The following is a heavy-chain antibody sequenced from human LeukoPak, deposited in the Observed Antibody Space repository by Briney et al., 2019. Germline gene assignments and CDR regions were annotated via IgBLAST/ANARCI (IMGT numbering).Heavy chain of an antibody. V-gene: IGHV4-34*01. D-gene: IGHD3-10*01. J-gene: IGHJ6*03. CDR3: ARAGYYGSGSSYYYYYYMDV. CDR1: GGSFTDYY. Sequence: KTSETLSLTCAVYGGSFTDYYWNWIRQPPGKGLEWIGEINHSGITHYNPSLKSRVTISADTSKNQFSLKLSSVTAADTAVYYCARAGYYGSGSSYYYYYYMDVWGKGTTVTVSS. CDR2: INHSGIT.